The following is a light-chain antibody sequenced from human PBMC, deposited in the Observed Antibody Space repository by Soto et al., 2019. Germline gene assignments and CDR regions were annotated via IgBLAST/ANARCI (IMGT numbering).Light chain of an antibody. J-gene: IGLJ2*01. CDR2: DNN. CDR3: GTWDSSLSVVV. CDR1: SSNIGNND. Sequence: QSVLTQPPSVSAAPGQTVSISCSGSSSNIGNNDVSWYQQLPGTAPKLLIYDNNKRPSGIPDRFSDSKSGTSATLGITGLQTGDEADYYCGTWDSSLSVVVFGGGTKLTVL. V-gene: IGLV1-51*01.